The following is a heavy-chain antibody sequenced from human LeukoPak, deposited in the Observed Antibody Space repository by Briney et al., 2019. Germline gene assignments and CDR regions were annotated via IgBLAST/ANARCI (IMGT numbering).Heavy chain of an antibody. J-gene: IGHJ4*02. CDR2: IIPILGIA. CDR3: ARVGREEAFDY. Sequence: ASVKVSCKASGGTFSSYAISWVRQAPGQGLEWMGRIIPILGIANYAQKFQGRVTITADKSTSTAYMELSSLRSEDTAVYYCARVGREEAFDYWGQGTLVTVSS. D-gene: IGHD1-26*01. V-gene: IGHV1-69*04. CDR1: GGTFSSYA.